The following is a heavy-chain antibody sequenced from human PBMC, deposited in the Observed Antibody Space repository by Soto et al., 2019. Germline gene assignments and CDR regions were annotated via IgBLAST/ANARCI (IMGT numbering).Heavy chain of an antibody. CDR1: GFTFSSYS. CDR2: ISSSSSTI. CDR3: ASIFELGRTYYYGMDV. J-gene: IGHJ6*02. Sequence: GGSLRLSCAASGFTFSSYSMNWVRQAPGKGLEWVSYISSSSSTIYYADSVKGRFTISRDNAKNSLYLQMNSLRDEDTAVYYCASIFELGRTYYYGMDVWGQGTTVTVS. V-gene: IGHV3-48*02. D-gene: IGHD1-26*01.